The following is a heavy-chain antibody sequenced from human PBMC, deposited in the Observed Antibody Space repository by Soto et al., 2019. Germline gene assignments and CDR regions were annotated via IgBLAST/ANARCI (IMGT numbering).Heavy chain of an antibody. CDR1: GFTFSYYG. CDR2: IWYDGSNE. CDR3: ARDRCSPTSFRFSQDGMDV. J-gene: IGHJ6*02. D-gene: IGHD2-2*01. Sequence: QVQLVESGGGVVQPGRSLRLSCAASGFTFSYYGIHWVRQAPGKGLEWVAAIWYDGSNEYYSESVKGRFTISRDNSKNTLYLQMNSLRAEDTAVYYCARDRCSPTSFRFSQDGMDVWGQGTTVTVSS. V-gene: IGHV3-33*01.